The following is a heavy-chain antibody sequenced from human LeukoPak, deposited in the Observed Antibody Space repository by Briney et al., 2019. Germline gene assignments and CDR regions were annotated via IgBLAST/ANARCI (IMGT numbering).Heavy chain of an antibody. CDR3: ARGRSRPLPMDY. CDR2: ISYGGSNK. J-gene: IGHJ4*02. Sequence: GGSLRLSCAASGFTLRSYAMYWGRQAPGKGQGWVAVISYGGSNKYYADSVKGRFTISRDKSKNTLYLHMNTLSAEDTAVYYCARGRSRPLPMDYWGQGTLVTVSS. CDR1: GFTLRSYA. V-gene: IGHV3-30-3*01. D-gene: IGHD2-2*01.